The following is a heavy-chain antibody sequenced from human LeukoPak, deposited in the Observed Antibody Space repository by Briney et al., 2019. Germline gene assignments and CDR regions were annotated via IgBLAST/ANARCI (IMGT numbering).Heavy chain of an antibody. CDR2: INPNSGGT. J-gene: IGHJ4*02. CDR1: GYNFNAYY. Sequence: GASVKVSCKASGYNFNAYYMHWVRQAPGQGLEWMGWINPNSGGTNYAQKFQGRVTLTRDTSINTVYMEVNRLTSDDAVLYYCARGEWLVLGDHWGQGTPVTVSS. V-gene: IGHV1-2*02. D-gene: IGHD3-3*01. CDR3: ARGEWLVLGDH.